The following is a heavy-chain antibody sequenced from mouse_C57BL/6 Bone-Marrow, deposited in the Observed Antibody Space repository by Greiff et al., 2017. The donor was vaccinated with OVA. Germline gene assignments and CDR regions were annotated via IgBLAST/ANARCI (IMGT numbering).Heavy chain of an antibody. V-gene: IGHV1-77*01. CDR3: ARLGDYTLYFDY. CDR1: GYTFTDYY. CDR2: LGPGSGST. D-gene: IGHD2-4*01. J-gene: IGHJ2*01. Sequence: QVQLQQSGAELVKPGASVKISCKASGYTFTDYYINWVKQRPGQGLEWIGKLGPGSGSTYYNEKFKGKATLTADKSSSTAYMQLSSLTSEDSAVYFCARLGDYTLYFDYWGQGTTLTVSS.